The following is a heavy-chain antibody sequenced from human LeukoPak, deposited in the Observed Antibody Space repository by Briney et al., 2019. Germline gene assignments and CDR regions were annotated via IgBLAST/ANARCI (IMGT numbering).Heavy chain of an antibody. V-gene: IGHV3-48*03. Sequence: GGPVRLSCAASGFTFSSYEMNWLRPARGGGLGWVSYISSSGSNIYYADSGKGRYTISRDNDQNALYLQMNSLRAEDTAVYYCAELGITMIGGVWGKGTTVTISS. CDR1: GFTFSSYE. CDR3: AELGITMIGGV. D-gene: IGHD3-10*02. J-gene: IGHJ6*04. CDR2: ISSSGSNI.